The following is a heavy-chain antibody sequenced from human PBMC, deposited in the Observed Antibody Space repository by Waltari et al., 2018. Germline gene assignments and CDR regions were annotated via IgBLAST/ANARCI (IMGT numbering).Heavy chain of an antibody. CDR1: GYSISSGYY. D-gene: IGHD2-8*01. V-gene: IGHV4-38-2*01. J-gene: IGHJ3*01. Sequence: QVQLQESGPGLEKPSETLSLTCAVSGYSISSGYYWGGVRQPPGKGLEWIGGIYHSGSTYYNPALKSRVTISVDTSKNQFSLKLSSVTAADTAVYYCARLLNGAFDFWGQGTMVTVSS. CDR3: ARLLNGAFDF. CDR2: IYHSGST.